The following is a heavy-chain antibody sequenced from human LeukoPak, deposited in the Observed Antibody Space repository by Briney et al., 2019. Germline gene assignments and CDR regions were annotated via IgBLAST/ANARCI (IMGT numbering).Heavy chain of an antibody. Sequence: SETLSLTCAVSGDSISRSGSSWSWIRQPPRMGLEWIGYIYHSGGAYYNPSLRSRVTISLDTSKNQFSLRLSSVAAADTAVYYCAKDFIAQSPIPAYWGQGILVSVSS. CDR3: AKDFIAQSPIPAY. V-gene: IGHV4-30-2*01. CDR1: GDSISRSGSS. J-gene: IGHJ4*02. D-gene: IGHD6-13*01. CDR2: IYHSGGA.